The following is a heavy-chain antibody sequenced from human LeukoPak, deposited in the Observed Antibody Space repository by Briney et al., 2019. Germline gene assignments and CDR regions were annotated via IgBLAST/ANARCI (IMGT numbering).Heavy chain of an antibody. D-gene: IGHD3-22*01. CDR2: ISTGSSYI. CDR1: GFTFSAYS. V-gene: IGHV3-21*01. Sequence: GGSLRLSCAASGFTFSAYSMNWVRQAPGKGLEWVSSISTGSSYIYYADSVKGRFTISRENAKNSLYLQMNSLRAEDTAVYYCARDSTPYDSSGYCYDYWGQGTLVTVSS. J-gene: IGHJ4*02. CDR3: ARDSTPYDSSGYCYDY.